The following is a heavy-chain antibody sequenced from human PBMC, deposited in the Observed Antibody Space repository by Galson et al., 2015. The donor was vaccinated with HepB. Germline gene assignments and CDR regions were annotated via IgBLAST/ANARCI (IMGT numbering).Heavy chain of an antibody. V-gene: IGHV1-69*13. D-gene: IGHD5-24*01. Sequence: SVKVSCKASGSTFSTFAFIWARQAPGQGLEWMGGIIPMFATANYAQKFQGRVTFTADESTSTAYMELSSLRSDDTAVYFCARDKGGLGDGYNPPAFDIWGQGTMVTVSS. J-gene: IGHJ3*02. CDR1: GSTFSTFA. CDR2: IIPMFATA. CDR3: ARDKGGLGDGYNPPAFDI.